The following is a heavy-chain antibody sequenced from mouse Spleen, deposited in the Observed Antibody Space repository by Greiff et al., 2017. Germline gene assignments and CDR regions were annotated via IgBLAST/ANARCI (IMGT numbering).Heavy chain of an antibody. J-gene: IGHJ4*01. CDR3: ARWGGYDEEAMDY. V-gene: IGHV1-42*01. D-gene: IGHD2-2*01. Sequence: EVQLQQSGPELVKPGASVKISCKASGYSFTGYYMNWVKQSPEKSLEWIGEINPSTGGTTYNQKFKAKATLTVDKSSSTAYMQLKSLTSEDSAVYYCARWGGYDEEAMDYWGQGTSVTVSS. CDR2: INPSTGGT. CDR1: GYSFTGYY.